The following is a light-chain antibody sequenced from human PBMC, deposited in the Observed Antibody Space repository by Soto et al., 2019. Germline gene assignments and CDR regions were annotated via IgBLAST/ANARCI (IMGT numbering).Light chain of an antibody. CDR3: QQHGSSPFT. CDR2: GAS. CDR1: QSVTSTY. V-gene: IGKV3-20*01. J-gene: IGKJ3*01. Sequence: EVVLTQSPGTLSLSPGDRATLSCRASQSVTSTYLAWYQQKPGQAPRLLIYGASTRATGIPDRFSASGSGTDFTLTISRLEPEDFAVYYCQQHGSSPFTFGPGTKVDIK.